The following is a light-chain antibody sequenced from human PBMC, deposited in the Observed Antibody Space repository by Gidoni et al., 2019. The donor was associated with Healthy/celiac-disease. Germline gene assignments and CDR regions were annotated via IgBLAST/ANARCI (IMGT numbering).Light chain of an antibody. Sequence: QSVLTQPPSVSGPPGQRVTIPCTGSRSNIGAGYDVHWYQQLPGTAPKLLIYGNSNRPSGVPDRFSGSKSGTSASLAITGLQAEDEADYYCQSYDSSLSGSVFGGGTKLTVL. CDR2: GNS. J-gene: IGLJ2*01. V-gene: IGLV1-40*01. CDR3: QSYDSSLSGSV. CDR1: RSNIGAGYD.